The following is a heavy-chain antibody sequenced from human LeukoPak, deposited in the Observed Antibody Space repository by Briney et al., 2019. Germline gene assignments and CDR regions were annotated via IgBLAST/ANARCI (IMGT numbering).Heavy chain of an antibody. CDR2: ISSSGSTI. Sequence: GGSLRLSCAASGFTFSDYYMSCIRQAPGKGLEWVSYISSSGSTIKYADSVRGRFTISRDNAKNSLYLQMNSLRVEDTAVYYCARKYVELDYWGQGTLVTVSS. D-gene: IGHD1-1*01. CDR3: ARKYVELDY. CDR1: GFTFSDYY. V-gene: IGHV3-11*01. J-gene: IGHJ4*02.